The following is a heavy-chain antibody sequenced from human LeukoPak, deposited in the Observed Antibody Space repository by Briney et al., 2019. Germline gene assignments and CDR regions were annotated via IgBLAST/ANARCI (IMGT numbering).Heavy chain of an antibody. CDR2: IWYDGSNK. CDR3: ARAGPPAFDP. J-gene: IGHJ5*02. V-gene: IGHV3-33*01. CDR1: GFTFSSYG. Sequence: GGSLRLSCAASGFTFSSYGMHWVRQAPGRGLEWVAVIWYDGSNKYYADSVKGRFTISRDNSKNTVYLEMNGLRAEDTAVYYCARAGPPAFDPWGQGTLVTVSS.